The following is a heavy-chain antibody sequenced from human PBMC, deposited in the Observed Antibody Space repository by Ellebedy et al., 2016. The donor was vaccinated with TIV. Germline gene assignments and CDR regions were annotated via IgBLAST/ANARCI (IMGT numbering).Heavy chain of an antibody. J-gene: IGHJ4*02. CDR1: GYTFTSYG. D-gene: IGHD1-26*01. V-gene: IGHV1-18*01. CDR3: ARDRPVGATTTDFDY. Sequence: AASVKVSCKASGYTFTSYGISWVRQAPGQGLEWMRWISAYNGDTNSVQKLQGRVTMTRVTSISTAYMELTRLRSDDTAVYYCARDRPVGATTTDFDYWGQGTLVTVSS. CDR2: ISAYNGDT.